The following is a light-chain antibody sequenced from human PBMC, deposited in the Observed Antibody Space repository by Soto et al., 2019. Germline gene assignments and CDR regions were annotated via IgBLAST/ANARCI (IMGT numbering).Light chain of an antibody. Sequence: EIVLTQSPGTLSLSPGERATLSCRASQSISSSYLAWYPQRPGQAPRLLIYGASIRATGITDRFSGSGSGTDVTLTISRLEPEDFAVYFCQQYGSSPRTFGQGTKVEVK. V-gene: IGKV3-20*01. CDR2: GAS. CDR1: QSISSSY. J-gene: IGKJ1*01. CDR3: QQYGSSPRT.